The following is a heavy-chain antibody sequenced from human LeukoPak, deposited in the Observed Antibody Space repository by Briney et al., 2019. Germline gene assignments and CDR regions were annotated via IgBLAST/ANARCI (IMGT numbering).Heavy chain of an antibody. V-gene: IGHV3-23*01. D-gene: IGHD2-8*01. CDR1: GFTFSGYA. CDR2: ISGSGGST. Sequence: GXXLRLSCAASGFTFSGYAMSWVRQAPGKGLEWVSAISGSGGSTYYADSVKGRFTISRDNSKNTLYLQMNSLRAEDTAVYHCAKSEYCTNGVCYNGIVDYWGQGTLVTVSS. CDR3: AKSEYCTNGVCYNGIVDY. J-gene: IGHJ4*02.